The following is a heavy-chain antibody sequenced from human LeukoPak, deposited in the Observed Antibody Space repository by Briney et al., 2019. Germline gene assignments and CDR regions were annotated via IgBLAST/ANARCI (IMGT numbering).Heavy chain of an antibody. Sequence: SEILSLTCTVSGDSIISSYWSWIRQPPGKGLEWIAYMKFNAKTDYNPPLKSRVTISLDTSKNQFSLILNSVTTADTAVYYCARAPPRRCPGNDCYPIFDSWGQGSLVTVSS. CDR1: GDSIISSY. D-gene: IGHD2-21*02. J-gene: IGHJ4*02. CDR3: ARAPPRRCPGNDCYPIFDS. V-gene: IGHV4-59*01. CDR2: MKFNAKT.